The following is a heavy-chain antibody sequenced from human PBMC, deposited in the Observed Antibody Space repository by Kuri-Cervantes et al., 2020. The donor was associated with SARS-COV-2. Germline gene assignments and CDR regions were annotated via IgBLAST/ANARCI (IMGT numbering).Heavy chain of an antibody. CDR3: AKYMVGAAPFDS. CDR2: IWYDGSNK. V-gene: IGHV3-33*06. J-gene: IGHJ4*02. D-gene: IGHD1-26*01. CDR1: GFTFSSYG. Sequence: GESLKISCAASGFTFSSYGMHWVRQAPGKGLEWVAVIWYDGSNKYYADSVKGRFTISRDNSKNTLYLQMNTLRADDAAVYYCAKYMVGAAPFDSWGRGTLVTVSS.